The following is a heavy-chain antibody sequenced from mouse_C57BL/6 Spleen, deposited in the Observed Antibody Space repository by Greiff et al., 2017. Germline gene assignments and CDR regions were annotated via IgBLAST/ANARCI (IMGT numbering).Heavy chain of an antibody. J-gene: IGHJ2*01. V-gene: IGHV1-7*01. CDR2: INPSSGYT. Sequence: QVQLQQSGAELAKPGASVKLSCKASGYTFTSYWMHWVKQRPGQGLEWIGYINPSSGYTKYNQKFKDKATLTADKSSSTAYMQLSSLTYEDSAVYYCARSPITTVNYFDYWGQGTTLTVSS. CDR3: ARSPITTVNYFDY. D-gene: IGHD1-1*01. CDR1: GYTFTSYW.